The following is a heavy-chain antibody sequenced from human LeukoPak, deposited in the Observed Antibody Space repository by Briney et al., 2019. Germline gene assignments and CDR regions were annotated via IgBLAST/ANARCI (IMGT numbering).Heavy chain of an antibody. CDR2: VRNDGFDT. J-gene: IGHJ4*02. Sequence: PGTSLRLSCVTSGLTFTNHGFHWLRQAAGKGLEWVAFVRNDGFDTYHSNSVKGRFSISRDDSRNTVYLQTNSLTAEDTALYYSARDRGKDYFGDWGQGTQVTVSS. CDR1: GLTFTNHG. V-gene: IGHV3-33*01. D-gene: IGHD4-23*01. CDR3: ARDRGKDYFGD.